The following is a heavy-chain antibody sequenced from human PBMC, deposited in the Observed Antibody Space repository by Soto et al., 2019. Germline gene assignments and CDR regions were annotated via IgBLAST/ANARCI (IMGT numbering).Heavy chain of an antibody. V-gene: IGHV3-23*01. CDR1: GFTFSTYA. CDR2: ISGSGVIT. J-gene: IGHJ4*02. D-gene: IGHD3-9*01. CDR3: AKSTYNELLTGSDY. Sequence: EVQLLESGGGLIQPGGSLRLSCAASGFTFSTYAMSWVRQAPGKGLAWVSAISGSGVITYYADSVKGRFTISRDNSKNTLYLQMNSLRAVDTAVYYCAKSTYNELLTGSDYWGQGTLVTVSS.